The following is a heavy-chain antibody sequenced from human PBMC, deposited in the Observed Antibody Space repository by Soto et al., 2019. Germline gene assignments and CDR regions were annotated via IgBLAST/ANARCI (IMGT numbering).Heavy chain of an antibody. V-gene: IGHV3-53*01. CDR1: GFTVSSNY. D-gene: IGHD2-2*02. J-gene: IGHJ6*02. Sequence: QPGGSLRLSCAASGFTVSSNYMSWVRQAPGKGLEWVSVIYSGGSTYYADSVKGRFTISRDNSKNTLYLQMNSLRAEDTAVYYCARAPLIFVVVPAAIPYYYYYGMDVWGQGTTVTVSS. CDR2: IYSGGST. CDR3: ARAPLIFVVVPAAIPYYYYYGMDV.